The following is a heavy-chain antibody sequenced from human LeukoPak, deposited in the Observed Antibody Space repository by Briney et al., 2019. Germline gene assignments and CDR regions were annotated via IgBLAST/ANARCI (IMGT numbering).Heavy chain of an antibody. D-gene: IGHD6-13*01. J-gene: IGHJ4*02. V-gene: IGHV4-4*07. CDR2: IYSTGST. CDR1: AGSTNFYY. Sequence: KPSQTLSLTCTVSAGSTNFYYWSWIRQPAGNGLEWIGRIYSTGSTNYSPSLKSRVTMSVDKSKNQFSLNLSSVTAAGTAVYYCARGIADPYSFDSWGQGTLVTVSS. CDR3: ARGIADPYSFDS.